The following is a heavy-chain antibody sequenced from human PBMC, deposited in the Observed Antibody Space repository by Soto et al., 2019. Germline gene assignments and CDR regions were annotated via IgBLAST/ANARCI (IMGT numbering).Heavy chain of an antibody. Sequence: SETLSLTCTVSGGSISSSSYYWGWIRQPPGKGLEWIGSIYYSGSTYYNPSLKSRVTISVDTSKNQFSLKLSSVTAADTAVYYCARHGCSGSRPDAFDIWGQGTMVTVSS. CDR3: ARHGCSGSRPDAFDI. J-gene: IGHJ3*02. CDR2: IYYSGST. D-gene: IGHD1-26*01. V-gene: IGHV4-39*01. CDR1: GGSISSSSYY.